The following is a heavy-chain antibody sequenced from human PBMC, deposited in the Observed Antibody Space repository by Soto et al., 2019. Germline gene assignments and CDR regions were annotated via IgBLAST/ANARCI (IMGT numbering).Heavy chain of an antibody. Sequence: EVPLVESGGGLVQPGRSLRLSCAASGFTFDDYAMHWVRQAPGKGLEWVSGISWNSGSIGYADSVKGRFTISRDNAKNSLYLQMNSLRAEDTALYYCAKSAAGTFDYWGQGTLVTVSS. D-gene: IGHD6-13*01. CDR1: GFTFDDYA. CDR3: AKSAAGTFDY. J-gene: IGHJ4*02. V-gene: IGHV3-9*01. CDR2: ISWNSGSI.